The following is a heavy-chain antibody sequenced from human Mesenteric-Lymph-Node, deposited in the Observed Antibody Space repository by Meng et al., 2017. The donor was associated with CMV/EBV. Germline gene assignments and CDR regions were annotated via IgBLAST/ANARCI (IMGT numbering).Heavy chain of an antibody. CDR3: ARFDTVSGHGGGNFDY. CDR1: GFTFTDYA. CDR2: IYTTISTT. J-gene: IGHJ4*02. V-gene: IGHV3-23*05. Sequence: GESLKISCVGSGFTFTDYAMGWVRQAPGKGLEWVSVIYTTISTTYYADSVKGRFSISRDNSKNTLYLQMNSLRAEDTAVYYCARFDTVSGHGGGNFDYWGQGTLVTVSS. D-gene: IGHD4-11*01.